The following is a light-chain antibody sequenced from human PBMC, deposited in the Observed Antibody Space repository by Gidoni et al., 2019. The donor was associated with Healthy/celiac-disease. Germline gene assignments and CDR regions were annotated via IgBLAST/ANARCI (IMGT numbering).Light chain of an antibody. J-gene: IGLJ3*02. CDR2: DVS. CDR1: SSDVGGYNY. V-gene: IGLV2-8*01. Sequence: QSALTPPPSPSEPPCQSVTISCTGTSSDVGGYNYVSWYQQHPGKAPKLMIYDVSKRPSGVSDRFSGSKSGNTASLTVSGLQAEDEADYYCSSYAGSNNVVFGGGTKLTVL. CDR3: SSYAGSNNVV.